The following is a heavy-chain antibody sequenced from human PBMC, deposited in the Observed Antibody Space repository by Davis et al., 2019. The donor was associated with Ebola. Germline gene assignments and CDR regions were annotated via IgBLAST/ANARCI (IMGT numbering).Heavy chain of an antibody. D-gene: IGHD6-19*01. CDR3: ARGAEYSSGWSDY. V-gene: IGHV3-33*01. J-gene: IGHJ4*02. CDR1: GFTFTSHA. Sequence: PGGSLRLSCAASGFTFTSHAIHWVRQAPGEGLEWVAIIWFDEHTKYYADSVKGRFTVSRDSSKNTVYLDMNSLRVEDTAVYYCARGAEYSSGWSDYWGQGTLVTVSS. CDR2: IWFDEHTK.